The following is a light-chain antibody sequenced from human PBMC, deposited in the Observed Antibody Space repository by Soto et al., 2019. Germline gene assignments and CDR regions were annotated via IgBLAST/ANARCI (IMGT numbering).Light chain of an antibody. J-gene: IGKJ4*01. CDR3: QQYGSSVLT. CDR2: DAS. Sequence: EIVLTQSPGTVSLSPGERATLSCRASQSVSNRYLAWYQQKPGQAPRLLIYDASSRATGIPDRFSGSGSGTDFTLTISRLEPEDFAVYYCQQYGSSVLTFGGGTKVEIK. CDR1: QSVSNRY. V-gene: IGKV3-20*01.